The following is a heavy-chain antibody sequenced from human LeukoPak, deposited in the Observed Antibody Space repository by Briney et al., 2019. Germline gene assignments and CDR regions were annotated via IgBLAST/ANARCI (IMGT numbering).Heavy chain of an antibody. CDR3: AREGGYGSGRGWFDP. D-gene: IGHD3-10*01. CDR2: FSSSSSYT. CDR1: GFTFSDYY. J-gene: IGHJ5*02. Sequence: GGSLRLSCAASGFTFSDYYMTWIRQAPGKGLEGFSSFSSSSSYTEYADSVKGRFTISRDNAKNSVYLQMNSLRADDTAVYYCAREGGYGSGRGWFDPWGQGTLVTVSS. V-gene: IGHV3-11*05.